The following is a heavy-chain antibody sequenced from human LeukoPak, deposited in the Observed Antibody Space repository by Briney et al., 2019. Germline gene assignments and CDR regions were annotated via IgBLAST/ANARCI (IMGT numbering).Heavy chain of an antibody. CDR2: IRYDGSNK. D-gene: IGHD2-2*01. Sequence: GGSLRLSCAASGFTFSSYGMQWVRQAPGKGLEWVAFIRYDGSNKYYADSVKGRFTISRENSKNTLYLQMNSLRAEDTAVYYCAKDALGIVVVPAASIDYWGQGTLVTVSS. CDR1: GFTFSSYG. J-gene: IGHJ4*02. CDR3: AKDALGIVVVPAASIDY. V-gene: IGHV3-30*02.